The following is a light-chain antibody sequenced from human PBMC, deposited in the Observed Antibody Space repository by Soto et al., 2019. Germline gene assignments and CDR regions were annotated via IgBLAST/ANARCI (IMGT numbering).Light chain of an antibody. CDR3: QQYNNGPVT. V-gene: IGKV3-15*01. Sequence: EIVMTQSPATLSVSPGERATLSCRASQSVSSNLAWYQQKPGQAPRLLIYGASTRATAIPARFSGSGSGTEFTLTISSLLAEDLAVYYCQQYNNGPVTFGHGTKVEI. CDR1: QSVSSN. J-gene: IGKJ1*01. CDR2: GAS.